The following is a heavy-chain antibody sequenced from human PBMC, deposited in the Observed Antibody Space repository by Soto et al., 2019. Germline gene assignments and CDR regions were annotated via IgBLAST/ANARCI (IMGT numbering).Heavy chain of an antibody. CDR1: GYTFTSYD. Sequence: QVQLVQSGAEVKKPGASVKVSCKASGYTFTSYDINWVRQATGQGRDWMGWMNPNSGNTGYAQKFQGRVTMTRITSISTAYMELSSLRSEETAVYYCARVLWCSSTGCYGYYYYGMDVWGQGTTVTVSS. D-gene: IGHD2-2*01. CDR2: MNPNSGNT. J-gene: IGHJ6*02. V-gene: IGHV1-8*01. CDR3: ARVLWCSSTGCYGYYYYGMDV.